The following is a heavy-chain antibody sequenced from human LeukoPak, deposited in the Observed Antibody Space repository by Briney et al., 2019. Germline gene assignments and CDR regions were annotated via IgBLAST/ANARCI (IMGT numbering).Heavy chain of an antibody. CDR1: GFTFSDYY. D-gene: IGHD5-24*01. CDR3: AREPGRDGYNIPKYYYYYGMDV. Sequence: PGGSLRLSCAASGFTFSDYYMSWIRQAPGKGLEWVSYISSSGSTIYYADSVKGRFTISRDNAKNSLYLQMNSLRAEDTAVYYCAREPGRDGYNIPKYYYYYGMDVWGQGTTVTVSS. CDR2: ISSSGSTI. J-gene: IGHJ6*02. V-gene: IGHV3-11*01.